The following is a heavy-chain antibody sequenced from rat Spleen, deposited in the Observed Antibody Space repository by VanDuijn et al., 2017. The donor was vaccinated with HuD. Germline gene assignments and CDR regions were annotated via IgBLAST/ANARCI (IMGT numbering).Heavy chain of an antibody. CDR2: ITNGGGRT. D-gene: IGHD1-11*01. CDR3: SRHGGLRNWFAY. CDR1: GFTFSDYW. J-gene: IGHJ3*01. V-gene: IGHV5-31*01. Sequence: EVQLVESGGGLVQPGRSLKLSCVASGFTFSDYWMTWIRQAPGKGLECIASITNGGGRTYYPDSVRGRFTISRDIAKSTLYLQMNSLRSEDTATYYCSRHGGLRNWFAYWGQGTLVTVSS.